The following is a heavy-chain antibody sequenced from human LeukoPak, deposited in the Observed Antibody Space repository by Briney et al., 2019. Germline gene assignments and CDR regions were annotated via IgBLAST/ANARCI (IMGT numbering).Heavy chain of an antibody. J-gene: IGHJ6*03. Sequence: GGSLGLSCAASGLTVSSNCMSWVRQAPGKGLEWVSAISGSGGSTYYADSVKGRFTISRDNSKNTLYLQMNSLRAEDTAVYYCAKEGITIFGVVRLDYYYYMDVWGKGTTVTVSS. CDR1: GLTVSSNC. V-gene: IGHV3-23*01. CDR3: AKEGITIFGVVRLDYYYYMDV. D-gene: IGHD3-3*01. CDR2: ISGSGGST.